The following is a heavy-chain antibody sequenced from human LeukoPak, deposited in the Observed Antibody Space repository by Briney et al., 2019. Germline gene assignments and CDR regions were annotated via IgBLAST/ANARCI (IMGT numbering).Heavy chain of an antibody. Sequence: PSETLSLTCTLSGGSLTTNTFYWGWIRQPPGKGLEWIGTVYYTGITHYNPSLKSRVTISVDTSKNQFSLKLSSVTAADTAVYYCARSHSVWTSFDYWGQGTLVTVSS. D-gene: IGHD3/OR15-3a*01. V-gene: IGHV4-39*07. J-gene: IGHJ4*02. CDR1: GGSLTTNTFY. CDR3: ARSHSVWTSFDY. CDR2: VYYTGIT.